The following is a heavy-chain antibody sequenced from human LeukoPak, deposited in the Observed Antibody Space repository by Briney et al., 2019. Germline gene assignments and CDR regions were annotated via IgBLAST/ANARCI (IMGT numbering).Heavy chain of an antibody. D-gene: IGHD3-10*01. Sequence: GRSLRLSCAASGFTFADYAMDWVRQAPGKCLEWVSGISWDSGSIGYADSVKGRLTISRDNAKNSLYLQVTSLRSEDTALNYCAGKGKDYFDYWGQGTLVTVSS. V-gene: IGHV3-9*01. CDR1: GFTFADYA. CDR3: AGKGKDYFDY. J-gene: IGHJ4*02. CDR2: ISWDSGSI.